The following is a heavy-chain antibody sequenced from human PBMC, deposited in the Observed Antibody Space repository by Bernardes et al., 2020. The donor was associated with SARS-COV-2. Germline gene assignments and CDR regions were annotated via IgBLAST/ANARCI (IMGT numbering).Heavy chain of an antibody. CDR1: GGSISSSSYD. J-gene: IGHJ4*02. Sequence: SETLSLTCTVSGGSISSSSYDGGWSRQPPGKGLEWRGSIYDSGSTYYNPSLKSRGTISVDTAKNQFALKLSAVTAADTAVYYCASRKYYDILTGSVKPHFDYWGPGPLVTVSS. D-gene: IGHD3-9*01. CDR3: ASRKYYDILTGSVKPHFDY. CDR2: IYDSGST. V-gene: IGHV4-39*01.